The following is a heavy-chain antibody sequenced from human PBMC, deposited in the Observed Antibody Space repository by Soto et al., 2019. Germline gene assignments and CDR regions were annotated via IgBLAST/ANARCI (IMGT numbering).Heavy chain of an antibody. J-gene: IGHJ5*02. CDR2: IKQDGSEK. Sequence: GGSLRLSCAASGFTFSSYWMSWVRQAPGKGLEWVANIKQDGSEKYYVDSVKGRFTISRDNAKNSLYLQMNSLRAEDTAVYYCVLVDDIVATAPWGQGTLVTVSS. D-gene: IGHD5-12*01. CDR3: VLVDDIVATAP. CDR1: GFTFSSYW. V-gene: IGHV3-7*03.